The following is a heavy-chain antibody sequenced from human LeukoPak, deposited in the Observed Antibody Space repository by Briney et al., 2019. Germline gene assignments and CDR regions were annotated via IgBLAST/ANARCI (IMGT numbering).Heavy chain of an antibody. D-gene: IGHD1-26*01. V-gene: IGHV3-23*01. CDR3: AKKLSGSYKGFDY. Sequence: GGSLRLSCAASGFTFSSYAMSWVRQAPGKGLEWVSVISDSGGTVYYADSVKGRFTISRDNSKNSLYLQMNSLRAEDTAVYYCAKKLSGSYKGFDYWGQGTLVTVSS. CDR1: GFTFSSYA. J-gene: IGHJ4*02. CDR2: ISDSGGTV.